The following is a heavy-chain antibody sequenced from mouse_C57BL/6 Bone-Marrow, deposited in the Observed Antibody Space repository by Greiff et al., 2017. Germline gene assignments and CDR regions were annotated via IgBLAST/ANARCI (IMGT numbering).Heavy chain of an antibody. CDR3: AKRSYYDYNYAMDY. D-gene: IGHD2-4*01. V-gene: IGHV2-9*01. J-gene: IGHJ4*01. CDR1: GFSLPRYG. Sequence: VMLVESGPGLVAPSQSLSITCTVSGFSLPRYGVDLVRQPPGMGLEWLGVIWGGGSTYYNSALMSRLSISKDNSKSQVFVKMNRLQTDDTAMDDCAKRSYYDYNYAMDYWGQGTSVTVSS. CDR2: IWGGGST.